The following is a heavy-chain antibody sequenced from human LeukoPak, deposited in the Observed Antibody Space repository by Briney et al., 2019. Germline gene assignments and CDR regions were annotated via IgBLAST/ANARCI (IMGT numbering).Heavy chain of an antibody. D-gene: IGHD2-2*01. J-gene: IGHJ3*02. CDR1: GFTFSSYS. Sequence: GGSLRLSRAASGFTFSSYSMNWVRQAPGKGLEWVSSISSSSSYIYYAGSVKGRFTISRDNAKNSLYLQMNSLRAEDTAVYYCARDPSLDCSSTSCYGEAVAFDIWGQGTMVTVSS. V-gene: IGHV3-21*01. CDR3: ARDPSLDCSSTSCYGEAVAFDI. CDR2: ISSSSSYI.